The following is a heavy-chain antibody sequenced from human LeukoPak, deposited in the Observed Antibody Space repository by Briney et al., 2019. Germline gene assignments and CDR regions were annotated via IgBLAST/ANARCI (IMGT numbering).Heavy chain of an antibody. CDR3: ARGIYSSGWSYFDY. Sequence: GGSLRLSCAASGFTFSNSAMSWVRKAPGKGLEWVSTLSGSGITTYYADSVKGRFTISRDNSKNTLYLQMNSLRAEDTAVYYCARGIYSSGWSYFDYWGHGTLVTVSS. J-gene: IGHJ4*01. CDR2: LSGSGITT. D-gene: IGHD6-19*01. V-gene: IGHV3-23*01. CDR1: GFTFSNSA.